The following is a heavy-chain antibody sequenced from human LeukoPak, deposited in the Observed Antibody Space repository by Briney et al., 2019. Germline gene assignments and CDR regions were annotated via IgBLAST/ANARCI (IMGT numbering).Heavy chain of an antibody. CDR3: ARGLRNWEYYFDY. Sequence: SETLSLTCAVYGGSFSGYYWSWIRQPPGKGLEWIGEINHSGSTNYNPSLKSRVTISVDTSKNQFSLELSSVTAADTAVYYCARGLRNWEYYFDYWGQGTLVTVSS. V-gene: IGHV4-34*01. CDR2: INHSGST. D-gene: IGHD7-27*01. J-gene: IGHJ4*02. CDR1: GGSFSGYY.